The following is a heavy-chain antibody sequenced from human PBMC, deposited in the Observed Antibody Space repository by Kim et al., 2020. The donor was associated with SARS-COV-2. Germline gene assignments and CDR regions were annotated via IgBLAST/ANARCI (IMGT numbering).Heavy chain of an antibody. D-gene: IGHD2-2*01. J-gene: IGHJ5*02. CDR2: ISAYNGNT. Sequence: ASVKVSCKASGYTFTSYGISWVRQAPGQGLEWMGWISAYNGNTNYAQKLQGRVTMTTDTSTSTAYMELRSLRSDDTAVYYCARDWGYCSSTSCYFPFYAWGQGTLVTVSS. CDR3: ARDWGYCSSTSCYFPFYA. V-gene: IGHV1-18*01. CDR1: GYTFTSYG.